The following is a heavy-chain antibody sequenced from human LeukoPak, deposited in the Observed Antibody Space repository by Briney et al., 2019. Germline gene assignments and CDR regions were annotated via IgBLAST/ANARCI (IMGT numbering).Heavy chain of an antibody. CDR3: ARESQLWIYDY. CDR1: GYTFTGYY. D-gene: IGHD5-18*01. Sequence: ASVKVSCKASGYTFTGYYMHWVRQAPGQGLEWMGIINPSGGSTSYAQKFQGRVTMTRDTSTSTVYMELSSLRSEDTAVYYCARESQLWIYDYWGQGTLVTVSS. V-gene: IGHV1-46*01. J-gene: IGHJ4*02. CDR2: INPSGGST.